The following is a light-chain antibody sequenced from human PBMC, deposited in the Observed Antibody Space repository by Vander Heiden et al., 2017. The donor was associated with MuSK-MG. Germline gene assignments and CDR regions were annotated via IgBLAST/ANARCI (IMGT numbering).Light chain of an antibody. Sequence: SSELTQDPDVSVALGQTVRITCQGNSLRSYSASWYQQKPGQAPVLVIYGKNYRPAGIPDRFSGSSSGNTASLTITGAQAEDEADYYCNSRDSSGNHYVVFGGGTKLTVL. J-gene: IGLJ2*01. V-gene: IGLV3-19*01. CDR3: NSRDSSGNHYVV. CDR1: SLRSYS. CDR2: GKN.